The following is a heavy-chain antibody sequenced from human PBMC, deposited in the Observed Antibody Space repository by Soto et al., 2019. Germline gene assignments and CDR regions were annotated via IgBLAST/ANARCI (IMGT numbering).Heavy chain of an antibody. CDR3: ARVKERTNGLDY. Sequence: PSETLSLTCTVSGCFISSYYWSWIRQPPGKGLEWIGYIYYSGSTNYNPSLKSRVTISVDTSKNQFSLKLSSVTAADTAVYYCARVKERTNGLDYWGQGNLVTVS. CDR1: GCFISSYY. D-gene: IGHD2-8*01. J-gene: IGHJ4*02. CDR2: IYYSGST. V-gene: IGHV4-59*01.